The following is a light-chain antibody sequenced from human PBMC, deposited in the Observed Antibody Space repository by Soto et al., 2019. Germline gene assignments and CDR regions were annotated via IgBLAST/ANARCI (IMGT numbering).Light chain of an antibody. J-gene: IGLJ1*01. V-gene: IGLV7-46*01. Sequence: QAVVTQEPSLTVSPGGTVTLTCGSSTGAVTGGHYPYWFQQKPGQAPTTLFYDTSDKHSWTPARFSGSLLGGKATLTLSGAQPEDEAEYYCLLSYPGARVFGTGTKVTVL. CDR2: DTS. CDR3: LLSYPGARV. CDR1: TGAVTGGHY.